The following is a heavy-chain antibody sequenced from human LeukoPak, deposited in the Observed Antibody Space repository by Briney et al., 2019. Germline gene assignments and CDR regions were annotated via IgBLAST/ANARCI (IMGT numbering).Heavy chain of an antibody. CDR2: ISSSGGSV. CDR3: ARGSGDGYNYYFDY. Sequence: PGRSLRLSCTASGFIFGTYSMNWVRQVPGKGLEWVSYISSSGGSVKYADSVKGRLTTSRDNAKNSLYLQMNSLRDEDTAVYYCARGSGDGYNYYFDYWGQGTLVTVSS. CDR1: GFIFGTYS. D-gene: IGHD5-24*01. V-gene: IGHV3-48*02. J-gene: IGHJ4*02.